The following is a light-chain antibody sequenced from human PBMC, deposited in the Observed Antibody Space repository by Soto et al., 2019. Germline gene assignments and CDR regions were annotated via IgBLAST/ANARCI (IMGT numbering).Light chain of an antibody. CDR2: EVS. J-gene: IGLJ2*01. CDR3: SSYTSSSTLGV. V-gene: IGLV2-14*01. CDR1: SGDVGGYYY. Sequence: QSALTQPASVSGSPGQSITISCTGTSGDVGGYYYVSWYQQLPGKAPKLMISEVSNRPSGVSNRFSGSKSGNTASLTISGLQAEDEADYYCSSYTSSSTLGVFGGGTKLTVL.